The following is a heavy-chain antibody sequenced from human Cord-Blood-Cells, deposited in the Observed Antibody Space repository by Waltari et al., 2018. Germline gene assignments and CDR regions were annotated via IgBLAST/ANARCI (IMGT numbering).Heavy chain of an antibody. CDR3: ARDPNWGSSWFDP. V-gene: IGHV1-2*02. D-gene: IGHD7-27*01. CDR2: NNPNSGGT. Sequence: QVQLVQSGAEVKKPGASVKVSCKASGSTFTGSAMHWVRQAPGEGLEWMGWNNPNSGGTNYAQKFQGRVTMTRDTSISTAYMELSRLRSDDTAVYYCARDPNWGSSWFDPWGQGTLVTVSS. J-gene: IGHJ5*02. CDR1: GSTFTGSA.